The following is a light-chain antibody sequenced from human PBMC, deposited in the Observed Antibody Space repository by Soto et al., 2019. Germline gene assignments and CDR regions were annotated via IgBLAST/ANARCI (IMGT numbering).Light chain of an antibody. CDR2: GAS. J-gene: IGKJ1*01. CDR1: QSVSSSY. Sequence: EIVMTQSPATLSVSPGERATLSCRASQSVSSSYLAWYQQKPGQAPRLLIYGASSRATSIPDRFSGSGSGTDFTLTISRLEPEDFAVYYCHHYGNSPQTFGQGTKVDIK. V-gene: IGKV3-20*01. CDR3: HHYGNSPQT.